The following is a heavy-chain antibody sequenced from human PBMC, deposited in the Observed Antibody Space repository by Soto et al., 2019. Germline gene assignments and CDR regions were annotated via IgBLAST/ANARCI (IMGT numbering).Heavy chain of an antibody. Sequence: GGSLSLSCAASGFTFNSYGMHWVRQAPGKGLEWVAVISYDGSNKYYADSVKGRCTISRDNSKNTLYMQMNSLRAEDTAVYYCAKGRVYYGDYYFDFWGQGTLVTVSS. V-gene: IGHV3-30*18. CDR1: GFTFNSYG. J-gene: IGHJ4*02. D-gene: IGHD4-17*01. CDR2: ISYDGSNK. CDR3: AKGRVYYGDYYFDF.